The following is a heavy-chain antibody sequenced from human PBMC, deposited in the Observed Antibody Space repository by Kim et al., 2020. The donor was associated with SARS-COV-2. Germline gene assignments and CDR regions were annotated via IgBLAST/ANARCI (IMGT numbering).Heavy chain of an antibody. Sequence: SVKGRFTISRDDYKNTAYLEMNGLKTEDTAVYYCTRIPATTLAFWDAFDIWGQGTMVTVSS. CDR3: TRIPATTLAFWDAFDI. V-gene: IGHV3-73*01. D-gene: IGHD1-1*01. J-gene: IGHJ3*02.